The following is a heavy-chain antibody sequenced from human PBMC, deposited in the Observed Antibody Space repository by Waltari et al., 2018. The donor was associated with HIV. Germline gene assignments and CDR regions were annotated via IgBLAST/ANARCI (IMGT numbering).Heavy chain of an antibody. CDR3: TRFQDYYDSSGYDY. V-gene: IGHV3-21*01. Sequence: VKPGGSLNLSCAASGFTFSDYSMNWVGQAPGKVLEGVSSSSSSGTYIYYADSVKGRFTISRDNAQNSLYLQMNGLRAEDPAVYFGTRFQDYYDSSGYDYWSQGTLVTVSS. CDR1: GFTFSDYS. J-gene: IGHJ4*02. CDR2: SSSSGTYI. D-gene: IGHD3-22*01.